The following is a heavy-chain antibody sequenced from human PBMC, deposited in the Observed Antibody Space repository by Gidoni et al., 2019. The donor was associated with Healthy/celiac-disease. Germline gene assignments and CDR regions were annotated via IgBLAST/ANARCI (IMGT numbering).Heavy chain of an antibody. CDR2: IYPSGST. J-gene: IGHJ4*02. CDR3: ARGPPTLPFDY. V-gene: IGHV4-38-2*02. Sequence: QVQLQASGPGLVKPSETLSLTCTVSGYSRSSGYYWGWIRQPPGKGREWIGSIYPSGSTYYNPSLKSRVPISVDTSKNQFALKLSSVTAADTAVYYCARGPPTLPFDYWGQGTLVTVSS. CDR1: GYSRSSGYY.